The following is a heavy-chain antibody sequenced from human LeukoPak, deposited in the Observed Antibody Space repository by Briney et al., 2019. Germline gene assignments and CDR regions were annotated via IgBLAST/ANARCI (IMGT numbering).Heavy chain of an antibody. CDR1: GYTFTSYG. CDR3: ARAKDSSGYYLLYYFDY. V-gene: IGHV1-18*01. J-gene: IGHJ4*02. CDR2: IGAYNGNT. D-gene: IGHD3-22*01. Sequence: GASLKVSCKASGYTFTSYGISWVRQAPGQGLEWMGWIGAYNGNTNYAQKLQGRVTMTTDTSTSTAYMELRSLRSDDTAVYYCARAKDSSGYYLLYYFDYWGQGTLVTVSS.